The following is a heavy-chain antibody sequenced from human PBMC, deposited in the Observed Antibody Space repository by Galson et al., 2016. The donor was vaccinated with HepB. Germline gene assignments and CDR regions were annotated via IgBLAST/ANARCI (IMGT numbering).Heavy chain of an antibody. CDR2: ICAYNGNT. D-gene: IGHD6-19*01. V-gene: IGHV1-18*01. CDR3: ARDDSGGWYGFHYGMDV. Sequence: SVKVSCKASGYTFTTYGISWVRQAPGQGLEWMGWICAYNGNTNYAQKLQGRVTMTTDTSTSTAYMELRSLRSDDTAVYYCARDDSGGWYGFHYGMDVWGQGTTVTVSS. CDR1: GYTFTTYG. J-gene: IGHJ6*02.